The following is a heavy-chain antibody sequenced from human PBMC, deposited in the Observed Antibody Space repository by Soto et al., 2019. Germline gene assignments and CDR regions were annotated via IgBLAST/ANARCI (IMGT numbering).Heavy chain of an antibody. V-gene: IGHV3-48*03. CDR1: AFTFSNYE. J-gene: IGHJ4*02. CDR2: ITSSGSTI. D-gene: IGHD3-22*01. Sequence: PGGSLRLSCAASAFTFSNYEMNWVRQAPGKGLEWVSYITSSGSTIYYADSVTGRFTISRDNAKNSLHLQMNSLRAEDTAVYYCARENYDSSGYFLDYWGQGTLVTVSS. CDR3: ARENYDSSGYFLDY.